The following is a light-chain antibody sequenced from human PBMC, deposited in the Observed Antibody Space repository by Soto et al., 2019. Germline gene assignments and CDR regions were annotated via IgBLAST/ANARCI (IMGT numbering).Light chain of an antibody. Sequence: SWLTQPGSASATPGQRVTISCSDRSSDVGSNTAHWYQQFPAATTTLLIYSNAQRPSGGPDRFSASRSGTTPSPSISVLPCEERVQYQCETWDHSLFGHVFGAGAKVTL. CDR3: ETWDHSLFGHV. V-gene: IGLV1-44*01. CDR1: SSDVGSNT. J-gene: IGLJ1*01. CDR2: SNA.